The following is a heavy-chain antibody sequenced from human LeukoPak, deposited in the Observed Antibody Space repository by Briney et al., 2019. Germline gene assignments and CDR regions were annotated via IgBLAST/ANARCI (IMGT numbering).Heavy chain of an antibody. CDR1: GGSFSSSSYY. V-gene: IGHV4-39*01. Sequence: SETLSLTCTVSGGSFSSSSYYWGWLRQPPGTGLEWFGSIYYSGRTYYNPSLESRATISVNTSKNQFSLKLSSVTAAHTAVYYCARQSPATATSIDYWGQGTLVTVSS. D-gene: IGHD5-18*01. CDR2: IYYSGRT. J-gene: IGHJ4*02. CDR3: ARQSPATATSIDY.